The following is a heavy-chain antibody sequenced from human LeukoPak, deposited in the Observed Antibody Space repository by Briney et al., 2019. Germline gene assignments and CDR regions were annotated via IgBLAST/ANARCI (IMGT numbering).Heavy chain of an antibody. J-gene: IGHJ6*02. CDR2: ISAYNGNT. V-gene: IGHV1-18*01. D-gene: IGHD5-12*01. CDR1: GYTFTSYG. CDR3: ARVYSGYDYYYYGMDV. Sequence: ASVKVSCKASGYTFTSYGISWVRQAPGQGLEWMGWISAYNGNTNYAQKLQGRVTMTTDTPTSTAYMELRSLRSDDTAVYYCARVYSGYDYYYYGMDVWGQGTTVTVSS.